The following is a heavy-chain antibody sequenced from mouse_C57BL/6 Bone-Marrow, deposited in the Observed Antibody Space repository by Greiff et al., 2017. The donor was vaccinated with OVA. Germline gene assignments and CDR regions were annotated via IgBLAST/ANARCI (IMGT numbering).Heavy chain of an antibody. V-gene: IGHV1-5*01. D-gene: IGHD2-4*01. Sequence: VQLKQSGTVLARPGASVKMSCKTSGYTFTSYWMHWVKQRPGQGLEWIGDIYPGNSDTSYNQKFKGKAKLTAVTSASTAYMELSSLTNEDSAVYYCTRGYDYDEGSNYFDYWGQGTTLTVSS. CDR1: GYTFTSYW. CDR2: IYPGNSDT. J-gene: IGHJ2*01. CDR3: TRGYDYDEGSNYFDY.